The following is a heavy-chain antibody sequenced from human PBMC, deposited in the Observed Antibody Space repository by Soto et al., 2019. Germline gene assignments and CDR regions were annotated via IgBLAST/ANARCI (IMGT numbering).Heavy chain of an antibody. CDR1: GYTFTGYY. Sequence: AAVKVSCKASGYTFTGYYMHWVRQAPGQGLEWMGWINPNSGGTNYAQKFQGWVTMTRDTSISTAYMELSRLRSDDTAVYHCARGPVGATFFDYWGQGALVTVSS. CDR2: INPNSGGT. V-gene: IGHV1-2*04. D-gene: IGHD1-26*01. CDR3: ARGPVGATFFDY. J-gene: IGHJ4*02.